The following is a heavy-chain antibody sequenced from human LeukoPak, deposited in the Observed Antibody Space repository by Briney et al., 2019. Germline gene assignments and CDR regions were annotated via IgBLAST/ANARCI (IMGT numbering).Heavy chain of an antibody. CDR1: GYTFTSYG. J-gene: IGHJ4*02. D-gene: IGHD3-22*01. CDR2: ISAYNGNT. V-gene: IGHV1-18*01. CDR3: ARGSFYYDSSGYQYYFDY. Sequence: GASVKVSCKASGYTFTSYGISWVRQAPGQGLEWMGWISAYNGNTNYAQKLQGRVTMTTDTSTSTAYMELRSLRSDDTAVYYCARGSFYYDSSGYQYYFDYWGQGTLVTVSS.